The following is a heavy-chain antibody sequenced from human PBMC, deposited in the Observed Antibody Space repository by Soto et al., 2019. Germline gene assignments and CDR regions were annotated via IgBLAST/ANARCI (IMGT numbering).Heavy chain of an antibody. D-gene: IGHD3-10*01. V-gene: IGHV3-23*01. CDR2: ISGTGSAT. CDR3: AKDRAVLWLPESSDGFGM. Sequence: EVQLLESGGGLVQPGGSLRLSCAASGFIFSDYAMSWVRKAQGKGLEWVASISGTGSATHHADSVKGRFIISRDNSTNAVYLQMNSLSPVDTAKYYCAKDRAVLWLPESSDGFGMWGQGSMVTVSS. CDR1: GFIFSDYA. J-gene: IGHJ3*02.